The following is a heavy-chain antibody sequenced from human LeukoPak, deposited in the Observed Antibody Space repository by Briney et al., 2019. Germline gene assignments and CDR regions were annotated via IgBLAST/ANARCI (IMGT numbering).Heavy chain of an antibody. D-gene: IGHD4-17*01. V-gene: IGHV3-23*01. CDR1: GFTFSSYS. CDR2: ISGSGGST. Sequence: GGSLRLSCAASGFTFSSYSMSWVRQAPGKGLEWVSAISGSGGSTYYADSVKGRFTISRDNSKNTLYLQMNSLRAEDTAVYYCAKGGKWVTTSKFDYWGQGTLVTVSS. CDR3: AKGGKWVTTSKFDY. J-gene: IGHJ4*02.